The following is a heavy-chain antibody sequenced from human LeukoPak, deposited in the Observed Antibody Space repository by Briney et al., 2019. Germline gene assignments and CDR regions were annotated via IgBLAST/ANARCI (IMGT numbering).Heavy chain of an antibody. Sequence: GGSLRLSCAASGFTFSSYAMHWVRQAPGEGLEYVSAISSNGGSTYYANSVKGRFTISRDNSKNTLYLQMNSLRAEATAIYYCAKNGDRGAYCTGGTCYPYFYYYMDVWGKGTTVTI. D-gene: IGHD2-15*01. CDR2: ISSNGGST. V-gene: IGHV3-64*01. CDR1: GFTFSSYA. CDR3: AKNGDRGAYCTGGTCYPYFYYYMDV. J-gene: IGHJ6*03.